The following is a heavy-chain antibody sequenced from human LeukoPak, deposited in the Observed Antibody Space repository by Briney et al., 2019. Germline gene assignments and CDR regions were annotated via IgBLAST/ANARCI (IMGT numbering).Heavy chain of an antibody. CDR1: GGSISSYY. J-gene: IGHJ6*03. CDR2: IYYSGST. Sequence: RPSETLSLTCTVSGGSISSYYRSWIRQPPGKGLEWIGYIYYSGSTNYNPFLKSRVTISVDTSKNQFSLKLSSVTAADTAVYYCARDGRHGDQNYMDVWGKGTTVTVSS. CDR3: ARDGRHGDQNYMDV. V-gene: IGHV4-59*01.